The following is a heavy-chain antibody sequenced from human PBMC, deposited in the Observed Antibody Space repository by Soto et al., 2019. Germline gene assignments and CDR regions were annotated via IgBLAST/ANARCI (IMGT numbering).Heavy chain of an antibody. V-gene: IGHV3-48*04. CDR1: GFTFSDYT. Sequence: GGSLRLSCAASGFTFSDYTINWVRQAPGKGLEWVSYISSSGSTIYYADSVKGRFTISRDNAKNSLYLQMNSLRAEDTAVYYCASLEIIGYSYGTDGMDVWGQGTTVTVSS. J-gene: IGHJ6*02. CDR2: ISSSGSTI. CDR3: ASLEIIGYSYGTDGMDV. D-gene: IGHD5-18*01.